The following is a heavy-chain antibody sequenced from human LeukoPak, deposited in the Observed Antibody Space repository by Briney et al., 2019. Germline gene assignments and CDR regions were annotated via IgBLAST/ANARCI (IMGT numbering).Heavy chain of an antibody. D-gene: IGHD6-13*01. CDR3: ARAHNFAAGPNY. Sequence: SQTLSLTCTVSGGSISSGSYYWSWIRQPAGKGLEWIGRIYTSGSTNYNPSLKSRVTISVDTSKNQFSLKLSSVTAADTAVYYCARAHNFAAGPNYWGQGNLVTVSS. V-gene: IGHV4-61*02. J-gene: IGHJ4*02. CDR2: IYTSGST. CDR1: GGSISSGSYY.